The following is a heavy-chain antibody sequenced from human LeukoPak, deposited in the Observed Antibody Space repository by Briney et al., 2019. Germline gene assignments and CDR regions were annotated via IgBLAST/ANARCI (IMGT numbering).Heavy chain of an antibody. J-gene: IGHJ4*02. V-gene: IGHV3-33*08. CDR1: GFTFSSYA. CDR2: IWSHGSNT. Sequence: GGSLRLSCAASGFTFSSYAMHWVLQAPGKGLEWVALIWSHGSNTYYADSVKGRFTISRDDSRSTLYLQMESLRVEDTAFYYCARDPSQYYDSRGYRNFDSWGQGTLVTVSS. D-gene: IGHD3-22*01. CDR3: ARDPSQYYDSRGYRNFDS.